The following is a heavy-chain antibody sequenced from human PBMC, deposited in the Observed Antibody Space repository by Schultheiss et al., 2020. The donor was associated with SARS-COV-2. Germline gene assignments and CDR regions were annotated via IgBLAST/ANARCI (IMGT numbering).Heavy chain of an antibody. D-gene: IGHD6-25*01. Sequence: SETLSLTCTVSGGSISSYYWSWIRQPPGKGLEWIGYIYYSGSTNYNPSLKSRVTMSVDTSKNQFSLKLSSVTAADTAVYYCARPAWGGRGYRPGYFDYWGQGTTVTVSS. CDR1: GGSISSYY. V-gene: IGHV4-59*08. CDR3: ARPAWGGRGYRPGYFDY. CDR2: IYYSGST. J-gene: IGHJ4*03.